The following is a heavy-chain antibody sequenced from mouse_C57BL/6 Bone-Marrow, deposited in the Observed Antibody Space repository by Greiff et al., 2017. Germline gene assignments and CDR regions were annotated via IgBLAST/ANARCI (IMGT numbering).Heavy chain of an antibody. J-gene: IGHJ4*01. CDR2: IYPGDGDT. D-gene: IGHD2-1*01. CDR3: ATIYYGNYLYYYAMDY. CDR1: GYAFSSSW. Sequence: QVQLKQSGPELVKPGASVKISCKASGYAFSSSWMNWVKQRPGKGLEWIGRIYPGDGDTNYNGKFKGKATLTADKSSSTAYMQLSSLTSEDSAVYFCATIYYGNYLYYYAMDYWGQGTSVTVSS. V-gene: IGHV1-82*01.